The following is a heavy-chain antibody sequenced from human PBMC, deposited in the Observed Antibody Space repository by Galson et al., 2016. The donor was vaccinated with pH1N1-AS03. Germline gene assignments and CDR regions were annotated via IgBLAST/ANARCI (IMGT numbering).Heavy chain of an antibody. CDR1: GDSFGSNIYY. D-gene: IGHD6-19*01. J-gene: IGHJ4*02. CDR2: IYTSGVT. V-gene: IGHV4-61*02. Sequence: TLSLTCTVSGDSFGSNIYYWDWLRQPAEKGLEWIGRIYTSGVTHYHPSLESRATISIDTSKKQFSLELTSVTAADTAMYYCARGDPAVADFVYWGQGTLVTVSS. CDR3: ARGDPAVADFVY.